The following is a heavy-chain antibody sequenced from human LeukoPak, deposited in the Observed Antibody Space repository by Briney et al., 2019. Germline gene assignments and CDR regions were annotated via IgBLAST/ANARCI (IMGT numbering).Heavy chain of an antibody. J-gene: IGHJ5*02. Sequence: PGRSLRLSCAASGFRFSSYGMHWVRQAPGKGLEWVAVISDDGIKIYYGDSVKGRFTISRDNSKNTLNLQMDSLRADDTAVYYCGKGPGYSVYDNLPHHWGQGTLVTVSS. CDR3: GKGPGYSVYDNLPHH. V-gene: IGHV3-30*18. CDR2: ISDDGIKI. D-gene: IGHD5/OR15-5a*01. CDR1: GFRFSSYG.